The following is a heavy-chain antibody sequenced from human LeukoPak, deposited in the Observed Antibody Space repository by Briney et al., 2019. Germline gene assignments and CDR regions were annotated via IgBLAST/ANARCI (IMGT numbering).Heavy chain of an antibody. J-gene: IGHJ4*02. V-gene: IGHV3-11*04. CDR3: ARERYYYDSSGYYSDY. CDR2: ISSSGSTI. CDR1: GFTFSDYY. D-gene: IGHD3-22*01. Sequence: GGSLRLSCAASGFTFSDYYMSWIRQAPGKGLEWVSYISSSGSTIYYADSVKGRFTISRGNAKNSLYLQMNSLRAEDTAVYYCARERYYYDSSGYYSDYWGQGTLVTVSS.